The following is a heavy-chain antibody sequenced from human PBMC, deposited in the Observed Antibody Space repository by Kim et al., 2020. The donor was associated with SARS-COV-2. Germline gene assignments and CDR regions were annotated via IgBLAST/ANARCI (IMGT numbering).Heavy chain of an antibody. V-gene: IGHV4-31*03. CDR2: IYYSGST. J-gene: IGHJ3*02. CDR1: GGSISSGGYY. CDR3: ARGYQLLWFGESYRGDAFDI. D-gene: IGHD3-10*01. Sequence: SETLSLTCTVSGGSISSGGYYWSWIRQHPGKGLEWIGYIYYSGSTYYNPSLKSRVTISVDTSKNQFSLKLSSVTAADTAVYYCARGYQLLWFGESYRGDAFDIWGQGTMVTVSS.